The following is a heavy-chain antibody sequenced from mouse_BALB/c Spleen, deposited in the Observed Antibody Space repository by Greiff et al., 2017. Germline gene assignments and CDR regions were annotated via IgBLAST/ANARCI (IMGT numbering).Heavy chain of an antibody. D-gene: IGHD1-1*02. CDR2: ISSGGSYT. CDR3: ARHGSLAWFAY. CDR1: GFTFSSYG. J-gene: IGHJ3*01. V-gene: IGHV5-6*01. Sequence: EVKLVESGGDLVKPGGSLKLSCAASGFTFSSYGMSWVRQTPDKRLEWVATISSGGSYTYYPDSVKGRFTISRDNAKNTLYLQMSSLKSEDTAMYYCARHGSLAWFAYWGQGTLVTVSA.